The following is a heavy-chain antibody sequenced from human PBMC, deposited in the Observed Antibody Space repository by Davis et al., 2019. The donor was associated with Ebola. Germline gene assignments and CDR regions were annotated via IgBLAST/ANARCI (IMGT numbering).Heavy chain of an antibody. Sequence: ESLKISCAASGFTFSDYYMSWVRQAPGKGLEWIGYIYYSGSTNYNPSLKSRVTISVDTSKNQFSLKLSSVTAADTAVYYCARAIGNYGGWFDPWGQGTLVTVSS. V-gene: IGHV4-59*01. CDR2: IYYSGST. J-gene: IGHJ5*02. D-gene: IGHD4-11*01. CDR1: GFTFSDYY. CDR3: ARAIGNYGGWFDP.